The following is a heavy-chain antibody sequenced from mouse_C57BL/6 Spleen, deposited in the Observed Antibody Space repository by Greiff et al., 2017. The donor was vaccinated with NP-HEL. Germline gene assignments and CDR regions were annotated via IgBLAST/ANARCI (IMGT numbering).Heavy chain of an antibody. CDR2: IRSKSNNYAT. CDR1: GFSFNTYA. Sequence: EVQRVESGGGLVQPKGSLKLSCAASGFSFNTYAMNWVRQAPGKGLEWVARIRSKSNNYATYYADSVKDRFTISRDDSESMLYLQMNNLKTEDTAMYYCVRYHYGSRWYFDVWGTGTTVTVSS. J-gene: IGHJ1*03. CDR3: VRYHYGSRWYFDV. V-gene: IGHV10-1*01. D-gene: IGHD1-1*01.